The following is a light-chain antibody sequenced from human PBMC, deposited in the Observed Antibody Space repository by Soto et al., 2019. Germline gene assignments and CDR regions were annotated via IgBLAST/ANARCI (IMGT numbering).Light chain of an antibody. Sequence: QSALTQPASVSGSPGQSITISCTGTSSDVGFYNYVSWYQQQHPGKAPKLMIYDVGKRPSGVPDRFSGSKSANAASLTISGLQAEDEADYYCCSYAGYYTLSFGGGTKVTVL. V-gene: IGLV2-11*01. CDR3: CSYAGYYTLS. CDR1: SSDVGFYNY. CDR2: DVG. J-gene: IGLJ2*01.